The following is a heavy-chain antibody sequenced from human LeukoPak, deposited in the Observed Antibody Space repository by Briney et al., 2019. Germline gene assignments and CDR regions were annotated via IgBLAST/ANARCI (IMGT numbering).Heavy chain of an antibody. D-gene: IGHD3-3*01. Sequence: GASVKVSCKASGYTFTSYGISWVRQAPGQGLEWMGWISAYNGNTNYAQKLQGRVTMTTDTSTSTAYMELRSLRSDDTAVYYCARGTYYDFWSGYYETDYWGQGTLVTVSS. CDR2: ISAYNGNT. CDR3: ARGTYYDFWSGYYETDY. CDR1: GYTFTSYG. V-gene: IGHV1-18*01. J-gene: IGHJ4*02.